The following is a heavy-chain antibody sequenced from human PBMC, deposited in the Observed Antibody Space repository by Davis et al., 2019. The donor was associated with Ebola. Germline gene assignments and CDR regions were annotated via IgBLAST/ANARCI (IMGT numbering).Heavy chain of an antibody. CDR1: GFTVSSNY. CDR2: IYSGGST. D-gene: IGHD3-10*01. V-gene: IGHV3-53*01. Sequence: GESLKISCAASGFTVSSNYMSWVRQAPGKGLEWVSVIYSGGSTYYADSVKGRFTISRDNSKNTLYLQMNSLRAEDTAVYYCASSTLETYYYGSGSYPGVGYGMDVWGQGTTVTVSS. CDR3: ASSTLETYYYGSGSYPGVGYGMDV. J-gene: IGHJ6*02.